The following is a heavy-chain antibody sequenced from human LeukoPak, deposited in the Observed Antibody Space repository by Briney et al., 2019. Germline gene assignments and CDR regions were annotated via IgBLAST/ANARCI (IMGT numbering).Heavy chain of an antibody. D-gene: IGHD5-18*01. V-gene: IGHV3-30-3*01. CDR1: GFTFSSYA. CDR3: ARGLYTAMVYADY. Sequence: GGSLRLSCAASGFTFSSYAMHWVRQAPGKGLEWVAVISYDGSNKYYADSVKGRFTISRDNSKNTLYLQMNSLRAEDTAVYYCARGLYTAMVYADYWGQGTLVTVSS. CDR2: ISYDGSNK. J-gene: IGHJ4*02.